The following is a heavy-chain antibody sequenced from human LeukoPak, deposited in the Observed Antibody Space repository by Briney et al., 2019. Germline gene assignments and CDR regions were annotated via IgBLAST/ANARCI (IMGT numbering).Heavy chain of an antibody. CDR1: GFTFDDYA. Sequence: PGGSLRLSCAASGFTFDDYAMHWVRQVPGKGLEWVSLISGDGDRTYYADSVEGRFTISRDNSKNSLYLQMNSLRSEDTGFHYCVKGGSSSWYHGGMDVWGQGTTVTVSS. J-gene: IGHJ6*02. CDR3: VKGGSSSWYHGGMDV. D-gene: IGHD6-13*01. V-gene: IGHV3-43*02. CDR2: ISGDGDRT.